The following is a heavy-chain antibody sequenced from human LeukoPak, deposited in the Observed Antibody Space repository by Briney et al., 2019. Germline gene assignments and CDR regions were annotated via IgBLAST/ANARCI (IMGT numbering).Heavy chain of an antibody. CDR3: APALVQGRTVTPELDY. CDR2: ISSDGSNK. V-gene: IGHV3-30*09. J-gene: IGHJ4*02. Sequence: PGGSLRLSCAASGFTFSSYAMHWVRQAPGKGLEWVAVISSDGSNKYYADSVGGLCAISGDTYKNTLFLQVNLRRADNTAEYCFAPALVQGRTVTPELDYWGQGTLVTVSS. D-gene: IGHD4-17*01. CDR1: GFTFSSYA.